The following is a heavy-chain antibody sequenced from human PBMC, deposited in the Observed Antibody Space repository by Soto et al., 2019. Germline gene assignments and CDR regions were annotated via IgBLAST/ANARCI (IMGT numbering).Heavy chain of an antibody. CDR2: ISYDGSNK. CDR3: ARDSYDFWSGYSPGPKTETHFQH. CDR1: GFTFSSYA. J-gene: IGHJ1*01. V-gene: IGHV3-30-3*01. D-gene: IGHD3-3*01. Sequence: GESLKISCAASGFTFSSYAMHWVRQAPGKGLEWVAVISYDGSNKYYADSVKGRFTISRDNSKNTLYLQMNSLRAEDTAVYYCARDSYDFWSGYSPGPKTETHFQHWGQGTLVTVSS.